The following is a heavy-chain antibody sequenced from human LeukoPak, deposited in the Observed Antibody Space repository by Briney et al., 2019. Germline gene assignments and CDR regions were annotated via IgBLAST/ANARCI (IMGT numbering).Heavy chain of an antibody. J-gene: IGHJ4*02. CDR2: ISSSSSYI. CDR1: GFTFSSYS. V-gene: IGHV3-21*01. CDR3: ASSSWYYYFDY. Sequence: PGGSLRLSCAASGFTFSSYSMNWVRQAPGKGLEWVSSISSSSSYIYYADSVKSRFTISRDNAKNSLYLQMNSLRAEDTAVYYCASSSWYYYFDYWGQGTLVTVSS. D-gene: IGHD6-13*01.